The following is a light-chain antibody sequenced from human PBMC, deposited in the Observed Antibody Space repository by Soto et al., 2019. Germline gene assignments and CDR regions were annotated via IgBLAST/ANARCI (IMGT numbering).Light chain of an antibody. V-gene: IGKV3-11*01. J-gene: IGKJ4*01. CDR3: QHRVHGPT. CDR1: QSVSTY. CDR2: DVP. Sequence: EIVLTQYPATLSLSLGERATLSCRARQSVSTYLGWYQQKPGQAPRLLMSDVPRRATGIPARFSGSGSGTDFTLTISSLEPEDVAVYYCQHRVHGPTFGGGTKVEIK.